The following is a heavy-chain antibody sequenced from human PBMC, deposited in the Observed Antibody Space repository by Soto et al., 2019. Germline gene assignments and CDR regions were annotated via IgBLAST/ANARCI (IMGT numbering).Heavy chain of an antibody. D-gene: IGHD2-21*02. Sequence: VQLMESGGGLVYPGASLRLSCATSGFSFRDHSMNWVRQAPGKGLQWVSYISSTGDDIHYADSVKGRFTVSRDNAKNALLLQMNSLREDDSAIYYWERLPKGSVVTGWGQGTLVTVSS. CDR2: ISSTGDDI. V-gene: IGHV3-48*02. CDR3: ERLPKGSVVTG. CDR1: GFSFRDHS. J-gene: IGHJ4*02.